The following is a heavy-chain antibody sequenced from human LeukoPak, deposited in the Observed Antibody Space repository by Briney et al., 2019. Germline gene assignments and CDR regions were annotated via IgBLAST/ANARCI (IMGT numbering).Heavy chain of an antibody. CDR3: ARDSYYGSGSPPYYYYYYMDV. Sequence: ASVKVSCKASGGTFSSYAISWVRQAPGQGLEWMGIINPSGGSTSYAQKFQGRVTMTRDMSTSTAYMELRSLRSDDTAVYYCARDSYYGSGSPPYYYYYYMDVWGKGTTVTVSS. CDR2: INPSGGST. J-gene: IGHJ6*03. D-gene: IGHD3-10*01. CDR1: GGTFSSYA. V-gene: IGHV1-46*01.